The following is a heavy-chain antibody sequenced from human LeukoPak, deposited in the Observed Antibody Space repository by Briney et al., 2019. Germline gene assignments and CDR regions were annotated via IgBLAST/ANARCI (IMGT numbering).Heavy chain of an antibody. D-gene: IGHD2-2*02. J-gene: IGHJ5*02. CDR2: MNPNSGNT. CDR1: GYTFTSYD. Sequence: GASVKVSCKASGYTFTSYDINWVRQATGQGLEWMGWMNPNSGNTGYAQKFQGRVTITRNTSISTAYMELSSLRSEDTAVYYCARGFRIVVLPAAIGYWFDPWGQGTLVTVSS. V-gene: IGHV1-8*03. CDR3: ARGFRIVVLPAAIGYWFDP.